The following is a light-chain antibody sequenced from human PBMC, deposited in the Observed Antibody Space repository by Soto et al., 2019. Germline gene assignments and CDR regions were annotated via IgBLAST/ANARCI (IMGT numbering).Light chain of an antibody. CDR2: LGS. V-gene: IGKV2-28*01. CDR1: QTLLHGSGYNY. CDR3: MQALQTPVT. J-gene: IGKJ2*01. Sequence: DIVMTQSPLSLPVTPGEPASISCRSSQTLLHGSGYNYLDWYLQKPGQSPQLLIYLGSNRASGVPDRFSGSGLGTDFTLNISRMEAEDVGVYYCMQALQTPVTFGQGTKVDIK.